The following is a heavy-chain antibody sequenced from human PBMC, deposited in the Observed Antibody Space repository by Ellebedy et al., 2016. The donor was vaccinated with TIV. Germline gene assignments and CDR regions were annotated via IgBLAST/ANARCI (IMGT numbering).Heavy chain of an antibody. CDR1: GFTFSSYS. D-gene: IGHD6-19*01. J-gene: IGHJ3*02. CDR3: ARDRSWYSSGWYEANDAFDI. V-gene: IGHV3-48*02. Sequence: GGSLRLSCAASGFTFSSYSMNWVRQAPGKGLEWVSYISSSSSTIYYADSVKGRFTISRDNAKNSLYLQMNSLRDEDTAVYYCARDRSWYSSGWYEANDAFDIWGQGTMVTVSS. CDR2: ISSSSSTI.